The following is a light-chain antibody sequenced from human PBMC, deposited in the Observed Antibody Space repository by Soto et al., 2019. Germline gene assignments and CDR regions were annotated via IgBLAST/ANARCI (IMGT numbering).Light chain of an antibody. V-gene: IGKV1-17*01. J-gene: IGKJ1*01. CDR1: QAISTY. CDR3: LQHNSYPRT. CDR2: AAS. Sequence: DIQMTQSPSSLSASVGDRVTINCRSSQAISTYLGWYQHKPGKAPKRLIYAASSLQSGVPSRFSGSGSGTEFTLTISSLQPEDFATYYCLQHNSYPRTFGQGPKV.